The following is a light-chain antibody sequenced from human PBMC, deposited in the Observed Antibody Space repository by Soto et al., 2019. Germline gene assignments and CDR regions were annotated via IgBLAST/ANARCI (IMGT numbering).Light chain of an antibody. CDR3: LQDYNYPRT. J-gene: IGKJ1*01. CDR1: QGIRND. V-gene: IGKV1-6*01. Sequence: AIQITHSPSSLSASVLYRVTITCRASQGIRNDLGWYQQKPGKAPKLLIYAASSLQSGVPSRFSGSGSGTDFTLTISSLQPEDFATYYCLQDYNYPRTFGQGTKVDNK. CDR2: AAS.